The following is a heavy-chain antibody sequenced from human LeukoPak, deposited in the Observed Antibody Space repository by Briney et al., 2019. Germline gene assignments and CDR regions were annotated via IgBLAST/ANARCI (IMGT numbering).Heavy chain of an antibody. V-gene: IGHV3-74*01. D-gene: IGHD2-15*01. Sequence: PGGSLRLSCAASGFTFSNYWMHWVRQAPGKGLVWVSRIDTAGRSTSYVDSVKGRFTISRDNAKNTLYLQMNSLRAEDTAVYYCAKGGVVHAFNIWGQGTMVTVSS. CDR3: AKGGVVHAFNI. CDR1: GFTFSNYW. CDR2: IDTAGRST. J-gene: IGHJ3*02.